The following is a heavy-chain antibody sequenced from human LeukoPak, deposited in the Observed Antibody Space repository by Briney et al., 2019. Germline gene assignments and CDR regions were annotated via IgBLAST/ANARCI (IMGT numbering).Heavy chain of an antibody. Sequence: PSETLSLTCAVYGGSFSGYYWSWIRQPPGKGLEWIGEINHSGSTNYNPSLKSRVTISVDTSKNQFSLKLSSVTAADTAVYYCARGRAVVATRLHYWGQGTLVTVSS. V-gene: IGHV4-34*01. CDR1: GGSFSGYY. CDR3: ARGRAVVATRLHY. J-gene: IGHJ4*02. CDR2: INHSGST. D-gene: IGHD5-12*01.